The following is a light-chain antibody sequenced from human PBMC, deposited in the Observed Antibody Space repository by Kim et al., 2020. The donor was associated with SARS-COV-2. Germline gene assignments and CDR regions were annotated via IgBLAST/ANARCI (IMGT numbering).Light chain of an antibody. V-gene: IGKV1-39*01. J-gene: IGKJ5*01. CDR2: AAS. Sequence: ASVWDRGTIACRASQSIDTKLNWYPLKSAISPRSLIYAASTLQPGVPSRFTGDGSGTNFTLSISRLQADGFATSYCQQSHSAPITFGQGTRLEIK. CDR3: QQSHSAPIT. CDR1: QSIDTK.